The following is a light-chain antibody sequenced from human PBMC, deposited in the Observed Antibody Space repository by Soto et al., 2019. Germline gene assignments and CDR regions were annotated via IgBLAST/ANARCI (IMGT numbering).Light chain of an antibody. CDR2: DAS. Sequence: EIVLTQSPATLSLSPGERATLSCRASQSVSSYLAWYQQKPGQAPRLLIYDASNRATGRPARFSGSGSGTDFTLTISSLEPEDFAVYYCQQRSNWPRTRLTFGGGTKVEIK. V-gene: IGKV3-11*01. J-gene: IGKJ4*01. CDR1: QSVSSY. CDR3: QQRSNWPRTRLT.